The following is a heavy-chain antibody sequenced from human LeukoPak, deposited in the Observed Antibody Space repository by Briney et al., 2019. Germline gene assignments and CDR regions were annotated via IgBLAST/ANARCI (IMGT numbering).Heavy chain of an antibody. Sequence: GGSLRLSCAASGFTFSSYSMNWVRQAPGKGLEWVSSISSSSSYIYYADSVKGRFTISRDDAKNSLYLQMNSLRAEDTAVYYCARDEIWSGYYPFDYWGQGTLVTVSS. D-gene: IGHD3-3*01. J-gene: IGHJ4*02. CDR3: ARDEIWSGYYPFDY. CDR1: GFTFSSYS. CDR2: ISSSSSYI. V-gene: IGHV3-21*01.